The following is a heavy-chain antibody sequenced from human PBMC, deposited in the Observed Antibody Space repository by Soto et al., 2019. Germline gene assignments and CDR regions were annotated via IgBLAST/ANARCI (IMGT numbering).Heavy chain of an antibody. CDR1: GFTFNSYG. CDR3: AKDPYYYSNSGYYVFAS. Sequence: QVQLVESGGGVVQPGRSLRLSCAASGFTFNSYGIHWVRQAPGKGLEWVAVISHDGSKTNKADSVKGRVTISRDNSKDXXYLQMNSLSAEDTAVYYCAKDPYYYSNSGYYVFASWGQGTLVTVSS. V-gene: IGHV3-30*18. CDR2: ISHDGSKT. D-gene: IGHD3-22*01. J-gene: IGHJ4*02.